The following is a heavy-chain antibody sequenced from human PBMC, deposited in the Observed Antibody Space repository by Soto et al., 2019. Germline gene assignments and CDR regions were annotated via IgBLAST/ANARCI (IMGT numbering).Heavy chain of an antibody. CDR2: INPSAGGT. CDR3: ARDGGSTGRSNCFDP. CDR1: GYTFTTCY. J-gene: IGHJ5*02. V-gene: IGHV1-46*01. D-gene: IGHD2-8*02. Sequence: ASVKVSCKGSGYTFTTCYIHWLRQAPGQGLEWMGIINPSAGGTTYAQKFQGRVTMTRDTSTSTVYMDLSSLRSEDTAVYYCARDGGSTGRSNCFDPWGQGTLVTVSS.